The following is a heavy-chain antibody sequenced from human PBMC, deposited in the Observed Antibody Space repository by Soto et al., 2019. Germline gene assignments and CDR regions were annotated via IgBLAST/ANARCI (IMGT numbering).Heavy chain of an antibody. J-gene: IGHJ4*02. CDR2: IDYYGNT. CDR3: VKGGKYRLQETYYFDY. Sequence: QLQLQESGPGLVKPSETLSLSCSVSGDSTSNSNYYWGWIRQPPGRGLEWVGSIDYYGNTYYNPSVKSRASISVATSKRQFSVRLTSVTAAETAVYYCVKGGKYRLQETYYFDYWGQGALVTVSS. D-gene: IGHD4-4*01. CDR1: GDSTSNSNYY. V-gene: IGHV4-39*01.